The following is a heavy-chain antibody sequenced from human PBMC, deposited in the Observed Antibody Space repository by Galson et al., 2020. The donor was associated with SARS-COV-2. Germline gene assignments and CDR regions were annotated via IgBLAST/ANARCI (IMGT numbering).Heavy chain of an antibody. D-gene: IGHD5-18*01. J-gene: IGHJ4*02. CDR3: ARDEDGYNDF. Sequence: PGGSLRLSCAASGFSFSNKWMTWVRQAPGQGLQWVANIKQDGSDRYYVDSVKGRFTISTDYAKNSVYLQMNNLRADDTAVYYCARDEDGYNDFWGQGTLVAVSS. CDR2: IKQDGSDR. V-gene: IGHV3-7*01. CDR1: GFSFSNKW.